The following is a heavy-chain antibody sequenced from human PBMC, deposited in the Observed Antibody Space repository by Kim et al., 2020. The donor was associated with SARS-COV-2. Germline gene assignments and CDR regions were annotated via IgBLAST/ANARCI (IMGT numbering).Heavy chain of an antibody. Sequence: SETLSLTCTVSGYSISSGYYWGWIRQPPGKGLEWIGSIYHSGSTYYNPSLKSRVTISVDTSKNQFSLQLSSVTAADTAVYYCARDRGPTTHFDYWGQGTLVTVSS. CDR1: GYSISSGYY. CDR3: ARDRGPTTHFDY. J-gene: IGHJ4*02. CDR2: IYHSGST. V-gene: IGHV4-38-2*02. D-gene: IGHD4-17*01.